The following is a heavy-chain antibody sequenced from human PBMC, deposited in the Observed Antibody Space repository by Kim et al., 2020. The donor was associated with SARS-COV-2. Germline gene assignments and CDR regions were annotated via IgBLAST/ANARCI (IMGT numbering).Heavy chain of an antibody. CDR1: GITFTNYG. V-gene: IGHV3-23*01. D-gene: IGHD6-6*01. Sequence: GWSLRLSCVASGITFTNYGMTWVRQAPGKGPEWISGITYNSDATYYADSVKGRFTISRDNSKNTLYLQMNSLRAEDTAVYYCAKTKDYISSSLDNWGQGTLVTVSS. CDR3: AKTKDYISSSLDN. J-gene: IGHJ4*02. CDR2: ITYNSDAT.